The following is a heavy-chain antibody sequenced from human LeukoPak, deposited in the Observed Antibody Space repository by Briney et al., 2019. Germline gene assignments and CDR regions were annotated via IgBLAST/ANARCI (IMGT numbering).Heavy chain of an antibody. J-gene: IGHJ3*02. Sequence: GGSLRLSYAASGFSFSSYWMTWVRQAPGKGLEWVANMNQDGSEKYYVDSVKGRFTISRDNAKNSLYLQINSLRAEDTAVYYCARRGRYCSSTSCSLLGAFDIWGQGTMVTVSS. CDR1: GFSFSSYW. CDR3: ARRGRYCSSTSCSLLGAFDI. CDR2: MNQDGSEK. V-gene: IGHV3-7*01. D-gene: IGHD2-2*01.